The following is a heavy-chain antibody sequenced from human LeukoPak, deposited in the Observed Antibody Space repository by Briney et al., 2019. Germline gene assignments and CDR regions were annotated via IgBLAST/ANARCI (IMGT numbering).Heavy chain of an antibody. CDR2: IYYSGST. Sequence: PSETVSLTCTVSSGSINSVDYYWSWIRQHPGKGLEWNGYIYYSGSTYYNPSLKSRVTISVDTSKNQSYLKLSSVTAADTGVYYCARVRTYYVGYWGQGTLVTVSS. D-gene: IGHD1/OR15-1a*01. V-gene: IGHV4-31*03. CDR1: SGSINSVDYY. J-gene: IGHJ4*02. CDR3: ARVRTYYVGY.